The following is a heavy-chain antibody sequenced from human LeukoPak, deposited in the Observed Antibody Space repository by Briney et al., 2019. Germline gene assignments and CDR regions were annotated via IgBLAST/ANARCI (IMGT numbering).Heavy chain of an antibody. CDR3: ARDDSSGYYTPLSS. J-gene: IGHJ5*02. Sequence: ASVKVSCKASGGTFSSYAICWVRQAPGQGLEWMGRIIPIFGTANYAQKFQGRVTITTDESTSTAYMGLSSLRSEDTAVYYCARDDSSGYYTPLSSWGQGTLVTVSS. CDR2: IIPIFGTA. CDR1: GGTFSSYA. V-gene: IGHV1-69*05. D-gene: IGHD3-22*01.